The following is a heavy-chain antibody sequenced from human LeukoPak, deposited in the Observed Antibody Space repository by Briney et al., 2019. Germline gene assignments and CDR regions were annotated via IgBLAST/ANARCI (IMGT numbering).Heavy chain of an antibody. J-gene: IGHJ4*02. CDR1: GFTFSSYG. D-gene: IGHD3-10*01. V-gene: IGHV3-30*18. CDR2: TSYDGSKK. Sequence: GGSLRLSCAASGFTFSSYGMHWVRQAPGKGLEWVAITSYDGSKKYYADSVKGRFTISRDNSKNTLYLQMNSLRAEDTAVYYCAKAGEFGDLFPYYFDYWGREPWSPSPQ. CDR3: AKAGEFGDLFPYYFDY.